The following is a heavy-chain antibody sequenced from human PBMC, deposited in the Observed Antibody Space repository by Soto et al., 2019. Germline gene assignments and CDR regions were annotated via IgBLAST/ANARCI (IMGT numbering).Heavy chain of an antibody. Sequence: GGSLRLSCAASGFTFSSYNMNWVRQAPGKGLEWVSSISSSSTYIYYADSVKGRFTISRDNAKNSLYLQMNSLRAEDTAVYYCARETTDDILTASYGNWLDPWGQGTLVTVSS. CDR3: ARETTDDILTASYGNWLDP. CDR1: GFTFSSYN. J-gene: IGHJ5*02. CDR2: ISSSSTYI. V-gene: IGHV3-21*01. D-gene: IGHD3-9*01.